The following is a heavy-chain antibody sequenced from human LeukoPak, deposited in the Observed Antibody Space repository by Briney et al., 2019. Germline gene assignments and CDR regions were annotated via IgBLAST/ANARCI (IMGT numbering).Heavy chain of an antibody. J-gene: IGHJ6*03. CDR1: GGSISSSSYY. CDR2: IYYSGST. V-gene: IGHV4-39*07. Sequence: SETLSLTCTVSGGSISSSSYYWGWIRQPPGKGLEWIGSIYYSGSTYYNPSLKSRVTISVDTSKNQFSLKVNSLTAADTAVYYCATNGYCCMDVWGKGTTVTVSS. CDR3: ATNGYCCMDV. D-gene: IGHD2-8*01.